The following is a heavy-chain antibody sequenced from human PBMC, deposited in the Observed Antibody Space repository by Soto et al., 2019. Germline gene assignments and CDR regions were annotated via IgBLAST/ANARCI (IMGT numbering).Heavy chain of an antibody. J-gene: IGHJ4*02. CDR3: ARRSYYGSGSIFDY. CDR2: IYYSWST. CDR1: GGSISSSGYY. D-gene: IGHD3-10*01. Sequence: PSETLSLTCTVSGGSISSSGYYWGWIRQPPGKGLERTGNIYYSWSTNYNPSLKSRVTISVDTSKNQFSLKVSSVTAADTAVYYCARRSYYGSGSIFDYWGQGTLVTVSS. V-gene: IGHV4-39*01.